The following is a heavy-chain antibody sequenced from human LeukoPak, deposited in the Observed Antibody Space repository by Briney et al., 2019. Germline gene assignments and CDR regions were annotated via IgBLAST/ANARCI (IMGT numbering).Heavy chain of an antibody. CDR2: IIPILGIA. CDR3: ARGSSGWYDNWFDP. CDR1: GGTFSSYA. D-gene: IGHD6-19*01. Sequence: SVTVSCKASGGTFSSYAISWVRQAPGQGLEWMGRIIPILGIANYAQKFQGRVTITADKSTSTAYMELSSLRSEDTAVYYCARGSSGWYDNWFDPWGQGTLVTVSS. J-gene: IGHJ5*02. V-gene: IGHV1-69*04.